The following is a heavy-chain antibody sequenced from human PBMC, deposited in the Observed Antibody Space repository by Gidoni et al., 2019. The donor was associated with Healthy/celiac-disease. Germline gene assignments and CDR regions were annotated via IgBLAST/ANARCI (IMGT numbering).Heavy chain of an antibody. CDR3: LALTTVTTGPWDYYGMDV. CDR1: GGSISSSSYY. J-gene: IGHJ6*02. D-gene: IGHD4-17*01. Sequence: QLQLQESGPGLVKPSETLSLTCTVSGGSISSSSYYWGWIRQPPGKGLEWLGRIYYSGRTYYNPSLKSRVTISVDTSKNQFSLKLSSVTAAYPAVYYPLALTTVTTGPWDYYGMDVWGQGTTVTVSS. CDR2: IYYSGRT. V-gene: IGHV4-39*01.